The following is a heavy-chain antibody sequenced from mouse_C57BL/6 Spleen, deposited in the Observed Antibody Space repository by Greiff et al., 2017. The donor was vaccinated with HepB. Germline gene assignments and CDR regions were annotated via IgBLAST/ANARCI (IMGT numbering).Heavy chain of an antibody. J-gene: IGHJ3*01. CDR1: GYTFTSYW. CDR2: IYPSDSET. V-gene: IGHV1-61*01. D-gene: IGHD2-4*01. Sequence: VQLVESGAELVRPGSSVKLSCKASGYTFTSYWMDWVKQRPGQGLEWIGNIYPSDSETHYNQKFKDKATLTVDKSSSTAYMQLSSLTSEDYAVYYCASRPIYYDYDGGAWFAYWGQGTLVTVSA. CDR3: ASRPIYYDYDGGAWFAY.